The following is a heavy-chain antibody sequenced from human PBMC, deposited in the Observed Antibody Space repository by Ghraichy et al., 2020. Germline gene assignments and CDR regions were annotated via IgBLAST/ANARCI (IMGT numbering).Heavy chain of an antibody. Sequence: SETLSLTCTVSGYSISSGYYCCWIRQPPGKRLEWIVSIYHSGSTYYNPSLKSRVTISVDTSKNQFSLKLSSVTAADTAVYYCARDGIAVAGTHYWGQGTLVTVSS. CDR3: ARDGIAVAGTHY. CDR2: IYHSGST. CDR1: GYSISSGYY. D-gene: IGHD6-19*01. J-gene: IGHJ4*02. V-gene: IGHV4-38-2*02.